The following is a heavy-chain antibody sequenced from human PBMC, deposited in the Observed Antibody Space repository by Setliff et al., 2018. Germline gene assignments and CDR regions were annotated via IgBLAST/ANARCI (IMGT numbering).Heavy chain of an antibody. V-gene: IGHV3-48*03. CDR1: GFTFSSYE. D-gene: IGHD3-22*01. J-gene: IGHJ2*01. CDR2: ISSSGSKI. Sequence: PGGSLRLSCAASGFTFSSYEMNWVRQAPGKGLEWVSYISSSGSKIYYADSAKGRFTISRDNAKNSLDLQMNSLRAEDTAVYYCARDPNSSGDYWYFDLWGRGTLVTVSS. CDR3: ARDPNSSGDYWYFDL.